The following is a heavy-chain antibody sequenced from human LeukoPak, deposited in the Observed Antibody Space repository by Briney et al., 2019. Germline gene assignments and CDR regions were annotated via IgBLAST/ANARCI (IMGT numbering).Heavy chain of an antibody. J-gene: IGHJ5*02. CDR3: ASGCSGGSCYAGQFDP. CDR2: IYYSGST. CDR1: GGSISSGGYY. D-gene: IGHD2-15*01. V-gene: IGHV4-31*03. Sequence: PSETLSLTCTVPGGSISSGGYYWSWIRQHPGKGLEWIGYIYYSGSTYYNPSLKSRVTISVDTSKNQFSLKLSSVTAADTAVYYCASGCSGGSCYAGQFDPRGQGTLVTVSS.